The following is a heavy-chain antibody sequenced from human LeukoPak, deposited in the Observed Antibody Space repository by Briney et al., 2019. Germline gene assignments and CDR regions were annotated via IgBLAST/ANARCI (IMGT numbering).Heavy chain of an antibody. CDR2: INAGNGNT. CDR1: GYTFTSYA. Sequence: ASVKVSCKASGYTFTSYAMHWVRQAPGQRLEWMGWINAGNGNTEYSQKFQGRVTITRDTSASTAYMELSSLRSEDTAVYYCARGKNYDILTGYYRGWFDPWGQGTLVTVSS. D-gene: IGHD3-9*01. CDR3: ARGKNYDILTGYYRGWFDP. V-gene: IGHV1-3*01. J-gene: IGHJ5*02.